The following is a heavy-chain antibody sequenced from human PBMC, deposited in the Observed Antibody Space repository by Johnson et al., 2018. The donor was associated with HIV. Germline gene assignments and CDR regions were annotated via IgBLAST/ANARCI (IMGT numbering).Heavy chain of an antibody. CDR2: ISWNSGSI. Sequence: VQLVESGGGLVQPGRSLRLSCAASGFTFDDYVMHWVRQAPGKGLEWVSGISWNSGSIGYADSVKGRFTISRDNAKNSLYLKMNSLRVEDTALYYCAKVSSSSTWAHDPFDVWGQGTMVTVSS. CDR3: AKVSSSSTWAHDPFDV. J-gene: IGHJ3*01. V-gene: IGHV3-9*01. CDR1: GFTFDDYV. D-gene: IGHD6-6*01.